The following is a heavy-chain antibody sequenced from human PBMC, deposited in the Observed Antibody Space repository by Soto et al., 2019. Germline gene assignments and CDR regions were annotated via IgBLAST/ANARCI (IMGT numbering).Heavy chain of an antibody. CDR2: ISYDGSNK. CDR1: GFTFSSYA. CDR3: ARDQEGYGMDV. J-gene: IGHJ6*02. V-gene: IGHV3-30-3*01. Sequence: GSLRLSCAASGFTFSSYAMHWVRQAPGKGLEWVAVISYDGSNKYYADSVKGRFTISRDNSKNTLYLQMNSLRAEDTAVYYCARDQEGYGMDVWGQGTTVTVSS.